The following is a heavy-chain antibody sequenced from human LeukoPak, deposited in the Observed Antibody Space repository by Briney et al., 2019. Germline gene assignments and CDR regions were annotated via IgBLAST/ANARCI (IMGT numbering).Heavy chain of an antibody. CDR3: ARIPTLSSGSYERGHQSDY. CDR1: GFTFSSYG. J-gene: IGHJ4*02. CDR2: ISYDGSNK. Sequence: PGRSLRLSCAASGFTFSSYGMHWVRQAPGKGLEWVAVISYDGSNKYYADSVKGRFTISRDNSKNTLYLQMNSLRAEDTAVYYCARIPTLSSGSYERGHQSDYWGQGTLVTVSS. V-gene: IGHV3-30*03. D-gene: IGHD1-26*01.